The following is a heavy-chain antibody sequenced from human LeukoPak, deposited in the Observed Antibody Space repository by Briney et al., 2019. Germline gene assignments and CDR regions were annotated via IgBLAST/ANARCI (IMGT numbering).Heavy chain of an antibody. V-gene: IGHV3-48*03. Sequence: GGSLRLSCAASGFTFSSYEMNWVRQAPGKGLEWVSYISSSGRAIYYADSVKGRFTISRDNAKNSLYLQMNSLRAEDTAVYYCARDRYSSSPDYWGQGTLVTVSS. CDR2: ISSSGRAI. J-gene: IGHJ4*02. CDR1: GFTFSSYE. D-gene: IGHD6-6*01. CDR3: ARDRYSSSPDY.